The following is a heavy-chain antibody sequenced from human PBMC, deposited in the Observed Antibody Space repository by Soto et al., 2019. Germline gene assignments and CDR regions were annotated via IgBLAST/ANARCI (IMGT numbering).Heavy chain of an antibody. Sequence: EVQLLESGGGLVQPGGSLRLSCAASGFTFSSYAMRWVRQPPGQGLQWVSTIAGNDAGADFAESVRGRFTITRDNSKKTLYLQRDSLRGEDTAIYYCAKDSLSSSTWHLYHFDHWGQGTLVTVSS. CDR1: GFTFSSYA. CDR3: AKDSLSSSTWHLYHFDH. CDR2: IAGNDAGA. V-gene: IGHV3-23*01. D-gene: IGHD2-2*01. J-gene: IGHJ4*02.